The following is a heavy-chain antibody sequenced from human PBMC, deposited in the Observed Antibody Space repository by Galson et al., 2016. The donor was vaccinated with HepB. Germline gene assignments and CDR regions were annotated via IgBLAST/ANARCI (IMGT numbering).Heavy chain of an antibody. CDR3: AREGGGSAGGRINIIRASAMDG. V-gene: IGHV1-69*06. D-gene: IGHD3-10*01. CDR2: IIPMFATA. CDR1: GGTFSSYG. Sequence: SVKVSCKASGGTFSSYGISWVRQAPGQGLEWMGGIIPMFATANYAQKFHGRVTITADKSTSTAYMELRSLRSEDTAVYYCAREGGGSAGGRINIIRASAMDGWGQGTTVTVSS. J-gene: IGHJ6*02.